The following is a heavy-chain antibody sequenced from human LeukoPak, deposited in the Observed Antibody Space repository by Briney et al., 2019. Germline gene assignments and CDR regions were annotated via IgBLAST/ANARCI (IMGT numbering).Heavy chain of an antibody. Sequence: GASVKVSCKASGYTFTDYAINWVRQAPGQGLEWMGWISTYNGDTNYAQKVQGRVTMTRDTSISTAYMELSNLRSDDTAVYYCARGPLSGSFFYFDYWGQETLVTVSS. CDR1: GYTFTDYA. CDR3: ARGPLSGSFFYFDY. CDR2: ISTYNGDT. D-gene: IGHD1-26*01. V-gene: IGHV1-18*01. J-gene: IGHJ4*02.